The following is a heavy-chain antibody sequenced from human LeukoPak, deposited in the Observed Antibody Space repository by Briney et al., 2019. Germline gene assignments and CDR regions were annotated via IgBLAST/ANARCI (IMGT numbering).Heavy chain of an antibody. CDR3: ARDGDCFDY. CDR1: GGSFSGYY. Sequence: PSETLSLTCAVYGGSFSGYYWSWLRQPPGKGLEWSGGINHSGSTNYNPSLKSRVTISVDTSKNQFSLKLSSVTAADTAVYYCARDGDCFDYWGQGTLVTVSS. CDR2: INHSGST. D-gene: IGHD4-17*01. V-gene: IGHV4-34*01. J-gene: IGHJ4*02.